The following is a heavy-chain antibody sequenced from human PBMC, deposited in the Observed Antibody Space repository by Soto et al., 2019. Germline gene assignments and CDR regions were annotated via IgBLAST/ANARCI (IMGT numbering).Heavy chain of an antibody. V-gene: IGHV4-30-2*01. D-gene: IGHD3-22*01. CDR2: IYHSGST. CDR1: GGSISSGGYS. Sequence: QLQLQESGSGLVKPSQTLSLTCAVSGGSISSGGYSWSWIRQPPGKGLEWIGYIYHSGSTNYNPSLKSRVTISGDMSKNQFSLKLSSVAAADTAVYYCARGGVDYYDSSGYYFSPYYFDYWGQGTLVTVSS. CDR3: ARGGVDYYDSSGYYFSPYYFDY. J-gene: IGHJ4*02.